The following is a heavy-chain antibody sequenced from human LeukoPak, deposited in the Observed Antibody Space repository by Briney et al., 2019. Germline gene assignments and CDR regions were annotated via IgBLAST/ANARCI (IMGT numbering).Heavy chain of an antibody. CDR3: AKDLIVGIQLWFGDYYDSSGERSDY. D-gene: IGHD3-22*01. V-gene: IGHV3-23*01. CDR2: ISGSGGST. CDR1: GFTFSSYA. Sequence: PGGSLRLSCAASGFTFSSYAMSWVRQAPGKGLEWVSAISGSGGSTYYADSVKGRFTISRDNSKNTLYLQMNSLRAEDTAVYYRAKDLIVGIQLWFGDYYDSSGERSDYWGQGTLVTVSS. J-gene: IGHJ4*02.